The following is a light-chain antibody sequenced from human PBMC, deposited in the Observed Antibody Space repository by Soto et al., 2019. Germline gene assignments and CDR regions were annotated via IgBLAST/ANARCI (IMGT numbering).Light chain of an antibody. Sequence: SYELTQPPSVSVAPGQTATITCGGNKIGTKSVHWYQQKPGQAPVLVVYDDFDRPSGIPERFSGSNSGNTATLTISRVEAGDEADYYCQVWDSSSDHVVFGGGTKVTVL. CDR3: QVWDSSSDHVV. CDR1: KIGTKS. V-gene: IGLV3-21*02. J-gene: IGLJ2*01. CDR2: DDF.